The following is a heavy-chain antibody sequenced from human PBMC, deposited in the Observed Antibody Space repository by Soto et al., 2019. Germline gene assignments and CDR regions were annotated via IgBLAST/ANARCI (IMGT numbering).Heavy chain of an antibody. V-gene: IGHV4-34*01. Sequence: QVQLQQWGAGLLKPSETLSLTCAVYGGSFSDYYWSWIRQAPGRGLEWVGEINHGGSTHYNPSLKSRVTVSVDPSKNQFSLKLSSVTAADTAVYYCARGVVRRVIIQYTSFFDYWGQGTLVAVSS. D-gene: IGHD3-10*01. CDR1: GGSFSDYY. CDR3: ARGVVRRVIIQYTSFFDY. CDR2: INHGGST. J-gene: IGHJ4*02.